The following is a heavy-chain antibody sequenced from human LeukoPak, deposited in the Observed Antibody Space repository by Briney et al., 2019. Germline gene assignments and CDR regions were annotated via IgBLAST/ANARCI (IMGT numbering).Heavy chain of an antibody. CDR1: GESMSDYY. Sequence: SETLSLTCAVYGESMSDYYWSWIRQSPGGGLEWIGYIYKRGTTNYIPSLRSRVTISVDKSKRQLSLRLNSVTAADTAVYYCVASYSTSSGVDHWGQGTLVTVSS. CDR2: IYKRGTT. D-gene: IGHD6-6*01. V-gene: IGHV4-4*09. J-gene: IGHJ4*02. CDR3: VASYSTSSGVDH.